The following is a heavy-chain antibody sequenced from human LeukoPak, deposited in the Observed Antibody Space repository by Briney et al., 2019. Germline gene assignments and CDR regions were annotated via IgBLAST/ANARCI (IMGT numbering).Heavy chain of an antibody. CDR3: AESSSWYEGAVY. Sequence: GGSLRLSCAASGFTFSSYAMHWARQAPGKGLEWVANIKQDGSEKYYVDSVKGRFTISRDNAKNSLYLQMNSLRAEDTAVYYCAESSSWYEGAVYWGQGTLVTVSS. CDR1: GFTFSSYA. V-gene: IGHV3-7*01. CDR2: IKQDGSEK. J-gene: IGHJ4*02. D-gene: IGHD6-13*01.